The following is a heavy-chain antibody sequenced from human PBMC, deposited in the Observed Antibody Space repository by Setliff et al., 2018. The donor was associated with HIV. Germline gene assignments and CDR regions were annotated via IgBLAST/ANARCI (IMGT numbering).Heavy chain of an antibody. CDR3: VKTQGWYLIDY. CDR1: GGSVSGFS. D-gene: IGHD6-19*01. CDR2: VNEIGIT. Sequence: PSETLSLTCGVSGGSVSGFSWNWIRQPPGKTLEWIGRVNEIGITTFNPSLRSRSYMSLDTSKMQLTLWLFSMAAADTAVYYCVKTQGWYLIDYWGQGTLVTVSS. J-gene: IGHJ4*02. V-gene: IGHV4-34*10.